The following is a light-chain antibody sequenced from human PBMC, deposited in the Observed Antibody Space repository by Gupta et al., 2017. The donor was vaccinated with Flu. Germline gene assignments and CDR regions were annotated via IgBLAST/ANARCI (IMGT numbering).Light chain of an antibody. CDR3: CSYAGSNSFDV. Sequence: QSALTQPRSVSGSPGQSVTISCTGTSSDVGASKFVSWYQLHPDKAPKLTIYDVSARPSGVPDRFSGSKSGNTASLTITGLQAEDEADYYCCSYAGSNSFDVFGTGTKVTVL. V-gene: IGLV2-11*01. CDR1: SSDVGASKF. CDR2: DVS. J-gene: IGLJ1*01.